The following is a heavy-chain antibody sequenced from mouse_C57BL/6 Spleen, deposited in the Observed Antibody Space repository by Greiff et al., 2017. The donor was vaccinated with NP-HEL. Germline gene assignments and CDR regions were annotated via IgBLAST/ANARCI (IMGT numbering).Heavy chain of an antibody. CDR3: AREDYEAMDY. CDR1: GYTFTDYY. CDR2: INPYNGGT. V-gene: IGHV1-19*01. J-gene: IGHJ4*01. Sequence: EVQLVESGPVLVKPGASVKMSCKASGYTFTDYYMNWVKQSHGKSLEWIGVINPYNGGTSYTQKFKGTATLTVDKSSSTAYMELNSLTSEDSAVYYCAREDYEAMDYWGQGTSVTVSS.